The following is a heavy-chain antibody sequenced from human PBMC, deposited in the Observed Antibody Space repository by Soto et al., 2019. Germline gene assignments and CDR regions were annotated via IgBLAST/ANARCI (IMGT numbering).Heavy chain of an antibody. CDR1: GFTFSSYA. J-gene: IGHJ4*02. D-gene: IGHD6-19*01. Sequence: GGSLRLSCAASGFTFSSYAMSWVRQAPGKGLEWISGLSGTGASTYYADSVKGRFTISRDNSMNTLYLQMNGLRADDTAIYYCAKDQYANGWYYFDYWGQGALVTVSS. V-gene: IGHV3-23*01. CDR2: LSGTGAST. CDR3: AKDQYANGWYYFDY.